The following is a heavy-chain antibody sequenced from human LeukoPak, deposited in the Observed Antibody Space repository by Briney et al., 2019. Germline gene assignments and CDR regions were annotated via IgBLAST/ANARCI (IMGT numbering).Heavy chain of an antibody. V-gene: IGHV1-18*01. J-gene: IGHJ6*02. CDR3: ARGGYLYYYYYYGMDG. CDR1: GYTFTSYG. Sequence: ASVKVSCKASGYTFTSYGISWVRQAPGQGLEWMGWISAYNGNTNYAQKLQGRVTMTTDTSTSTAYMELRSLRSDDTAVYYCARGGYLYYYYYYGMDGWGQGTTVTVSS. D-gene: IGHD3-22*01. CDR2: ISAYNGNT.